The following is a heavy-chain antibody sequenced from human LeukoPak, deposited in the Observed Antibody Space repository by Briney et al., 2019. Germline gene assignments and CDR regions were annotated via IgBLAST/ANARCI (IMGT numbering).Heavy chain of an antibody. CDR2: IGTAGDT. CDR1: GFTFSSYD. CDR3: ARGDSRSNLRGLDY. D-gene: IGHD2-21*01. Sequence: PGGSLRLSCAASGFTFSSYDMHWVRQATGKGLEWVSAIGTAGDTYYPGSAKGRFTISRENAKNSLYLQMNSLRAGDTAVYYCARGDSRSNLRGLDYWGQGTLVTVSS. V-gene: IGHV3-13*01. J-gene: IGHJ4*02.